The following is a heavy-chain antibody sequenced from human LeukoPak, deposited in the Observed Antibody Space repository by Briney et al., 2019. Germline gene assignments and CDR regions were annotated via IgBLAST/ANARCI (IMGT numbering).Heavy chain of an antibody. CDR3: ARWTTVLTD. CDR1: GFTVSSNY. D-gene: IGHD4-17*01. CDR2: IYIGGNT. V-gene: IGHV3-66*01. Sequence: TGGSLRLSCAASGFTVSSNYMSWVRQAPGKGLEWVSLIYIGGNTFYSDSVKGRFTISRDNSKNTLYLQMNSLRVEDTAVYYCARWTTVLTDWGQGTMVIVSS. J-gene: IGHJ3*01.